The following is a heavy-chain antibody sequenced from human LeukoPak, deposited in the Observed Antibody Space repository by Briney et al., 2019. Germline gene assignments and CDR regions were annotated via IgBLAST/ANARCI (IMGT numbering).Heavy chain of an antibody. CDR2: INITSCTI. D-gene: IGHD3-3*02. CDR1: GLSLSSYS. J-gene: IGHJ3*02. V-gene: IGHV3-48*02. CDR3: ARDLAWAFDM. Sequence: GGSPTLPCAASGLSLSSYSMNWVRQAPGKGLEWVSYINITSCTIYQADSVKGRFTISRDDAKNSLYLQMNSLRDEDTAVYYCARDLAWAFDMWGQGKMFKVSS.